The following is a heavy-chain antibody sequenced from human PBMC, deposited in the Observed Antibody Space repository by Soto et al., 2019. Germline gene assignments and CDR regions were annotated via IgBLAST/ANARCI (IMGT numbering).Heavy chain of an antibody. V-gene: IGHV3-74*01. CDR3: ARGRCSGGSGCWFDP. Sequence: EVQLVESGGGLVQPGGSLRLSCAASGFTFSNYWMHWVRQAPGKGLVWVSRISSDGSSTSYADSVKGRFTISRDNAKNTLYLQMNSLRAEDTDVYYCARGRCSGGSGCWFDPWGQGTLVTVSS. CDR2: ISSDGSST. J-gene: IGHJ5*02. CDR1: GFTFSNYW. D-gene: IGHD2-15*01.